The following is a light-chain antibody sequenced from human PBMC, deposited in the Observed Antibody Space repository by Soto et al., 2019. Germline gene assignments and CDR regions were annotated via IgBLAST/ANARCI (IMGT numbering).Light chain of an antibody. V-gene: IGKV3-11*01. CDR2: QTS. J-gene: IGKJ1*01. CDR3: HQRQSWPRT. Sequence: EILLTPSPSTLSSLPGDRFXLXXXASQYINTRLAWYQHRPGQAPRLLIYQTSIRAAGIPARFSASGTGTDFTLTISDVQPEDFAVYYCHQRQSWPRTFGQGTKVDIK. CDR1: QYINTR.